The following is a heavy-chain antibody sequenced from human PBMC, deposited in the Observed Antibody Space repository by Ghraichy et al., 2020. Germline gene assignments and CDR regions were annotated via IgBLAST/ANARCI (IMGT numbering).Heavy chain of an antibody. CDR1: GGSISSSSYY. D-gene: IGHD3-22*01. Sequence: ESLNISCTVSGGSISSSSYYWGWIRQPPGKGLEWIGSIYYSGSTYYNPSLKSRVTISVDTSKNQFSLKLSSVTAADTAVYYCARHIYDGYYDSSGYISWFDPWGQGTLVTVSS. CDR3: ARHIYDGYYDSSGYISWFDP. CDR2: IYYSGST. J-gene: IGHJ5*02. V-gene: IGHV4-39*01.